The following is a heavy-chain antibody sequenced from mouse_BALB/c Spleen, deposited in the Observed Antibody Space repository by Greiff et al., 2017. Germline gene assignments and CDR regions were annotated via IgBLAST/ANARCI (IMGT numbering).Heavy chain of an antibody. V-gene: IGHV5-6*01. CDR3: ASRHYYGSYFDY. J-gene: IGHJ2*01. Sequence: EVQGVESGGDLVKPGGSLKLSCAASGFTFSSYGTSWVRQTPDKRLEWVATISSGGSYTYYPDSVKGRFTISRDNAKNTLYLQMSSLKSEDTAMYYCASRHYYGSYFDYWGQGTTLTVSS. D-gene: IGHD1-2*01. CDR2: ISSGGSYT. CDR1: GFTFSSYG.